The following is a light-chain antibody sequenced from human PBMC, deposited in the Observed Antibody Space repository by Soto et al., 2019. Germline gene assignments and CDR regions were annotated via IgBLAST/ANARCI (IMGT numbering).Light chain of an antibody. CDR1: QSVSNNY. J-gene: IGKJ1*01. CDR3: QQCGSSGT. V-gene: IGKV3-20*01. Sequence: DIVLTQTPGTLSLSPGXRATLSFRASQSVSNNYLAWYQQNPGQAPRLLIYGASNRATGIPDKFRGSGSGTDLILTISSLEPEDFAVYYCQQCGSSGTFGQGTKVDIK. CDR2: GAS.